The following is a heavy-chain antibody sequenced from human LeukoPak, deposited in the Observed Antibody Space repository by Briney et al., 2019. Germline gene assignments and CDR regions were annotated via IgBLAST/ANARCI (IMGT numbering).Heavy chain of an antibody. CDR2: IKQDGSEK. CDR3: ARAAMVRGVTPPYYYYGMDV. CDR1: GXTFSNYW. D-gene: IGHD3-10*01. J-gene: IGHJ6*02. Sequence: PGGSLRLSCEASGXTFSNYWVSWVRQAPGKGLEWVANIKQDGSEKYYVDSVKGRFTISRDNAKNSLYLQMNSLRAEDTAVYYCARAAMVRGVTPPYYYYGMDVWGQGNTVTVSS. V-gene: IGHV3-7*04.